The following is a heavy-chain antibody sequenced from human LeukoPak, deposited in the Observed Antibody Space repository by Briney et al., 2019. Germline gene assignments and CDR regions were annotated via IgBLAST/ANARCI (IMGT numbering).Heavy chain of an antibody. CDR2: ISGYNGNT. V-gene: IGHV1-18*01. CDR3: GRVAGYSYGYPIDY. Sequence: GASVKVSCKASGGTLSRYAISWVRQAPGQGLEWMGWISGYNGNTNYAQKLQGRVTMTTDTSTSTAYMELRSLRSDDTAVYYCGRVAGYSYGYPIDYWGQGTLVTVSS. J-gene: IGHJ4*02. D-gene: IGHD5-18*01. CDR1: GGTLSRYA.